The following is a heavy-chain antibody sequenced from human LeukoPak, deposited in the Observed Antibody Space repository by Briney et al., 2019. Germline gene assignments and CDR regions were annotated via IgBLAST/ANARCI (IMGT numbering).Heavy chain of an antibody. V-gene: IGHV3-48*01. J-gene: IGHJ5*02. Sequence: PGGSLRLSCAASGFTFSSYSMNWVRQAPGKGLEWVSYISRSSSSIYYADSVKGRFTISRDNAKNSLYLQMNSLRAEDTAVYYCAREPADFGDNWFDPWGQGTLVTVSS. CDR2: ISRSSSSI. CDR3: AREPADFGDNWFDP. D-gene: IGHD3-3*01. CDR1: GFTFSSYS.